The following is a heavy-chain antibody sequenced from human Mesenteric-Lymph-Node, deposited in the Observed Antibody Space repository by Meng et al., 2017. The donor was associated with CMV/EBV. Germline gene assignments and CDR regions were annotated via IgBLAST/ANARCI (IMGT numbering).Heavy chain of an antibody. D-gene: IGHD1-7*01. Sequence: LRLSCTVSGGSISSGDYYWSWIRQPPGKGLEWIGYIYYSGSTYYNPSLKSRVTISVDTSKNQFSLKLSSVTAADTAVYYCARGVTGTTSAWWFDPWGQGTLVTVSS. CDR2: IYYSGST. CDR3: ARGVTGTTSAWWFDP. CDR1: GGSISSGDYY. J-gene: IGHJ5*02. V-gene: IGHV4-30-4*08.